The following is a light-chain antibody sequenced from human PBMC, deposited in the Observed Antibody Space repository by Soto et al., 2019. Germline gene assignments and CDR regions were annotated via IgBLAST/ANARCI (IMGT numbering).Light chain of an antibody. CDR3: QVWDTSDHVV. Sequence: SYELTQPPSVSVAPGETARITCGGNNIGSKSVHWYQQKPGQAPVVVVYYDSDRPSGIPERFSGSNSANTATLTVSRVEAGDEADYYCQVWDTSDHVVFGGGTKLTVL. V-gene: IGLV3-21*04. CDR2: YDS. J-gene: IGLJ2*01. CDR1: NIGSKS.